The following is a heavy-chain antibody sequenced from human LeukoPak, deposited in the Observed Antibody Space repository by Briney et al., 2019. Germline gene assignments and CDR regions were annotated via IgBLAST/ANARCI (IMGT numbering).Heavy chain of an antibody. J-gene: IGHJ4*02. CDR3: ARDVVQEDSNLFDY. V-gene: IGHV3-30*04. Sequence: GGSLRLSCAASGFTFSSYAMHWVRQAPGKGLEWVAVISYDGSNKYYADSVKGRFTISRDNSKNTPYLQMNSLRAEDTAVYYCARDVVQEDSNLFDYWGQGTLVTVSS. CDR1: GFTFSSYA. D-gene: IGHD3-22*01. CDR2: ISYDGSNK.